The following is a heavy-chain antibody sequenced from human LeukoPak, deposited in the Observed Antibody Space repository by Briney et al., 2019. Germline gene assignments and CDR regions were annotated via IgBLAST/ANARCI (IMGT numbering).Heavy chain of an antibody. Sequence: GASLKISCQGSGYSSTYYWIGWVRQLPGKGLEWMGIIYPGDSDTRYSPSFQGQVTISVDKSISTAYLQWSSLKASDTAMYYCGTHGWNDWGYWGQGTLVTVSS. CDR2: IYPGDSDT. CDR1: GYSSTYYW. J-gene: IGHJ4*02. D-gene: IGHD1-1*01. V-gene: IGHV5-51*01. CDR3: GTHGWNDWGY.